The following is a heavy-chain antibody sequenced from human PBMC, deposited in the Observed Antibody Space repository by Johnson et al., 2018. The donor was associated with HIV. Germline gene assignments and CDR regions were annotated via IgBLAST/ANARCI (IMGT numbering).Heavy chain of an antibody. V-gene: IGHV3-74*02. D-gene: IGHD3-16*01. CDR2: LKTAGSNT. CDR1: GFTFGGEW. Sequence: VQLVESGGGLVKPGGSLRLSCVASGFTFGGEWMHWVRQAPGQGLVWVSRLKTAGSNTDYADSLRGRFTISGDNAKSTLYLHMNSLRAEDKAVYFCARCLDYYDYGGLRAAAFDIWGQGTMVTVSS. J-gene: IGHJ3*02. CDR3: ARCLDYYDYGGLRAAAFDI.